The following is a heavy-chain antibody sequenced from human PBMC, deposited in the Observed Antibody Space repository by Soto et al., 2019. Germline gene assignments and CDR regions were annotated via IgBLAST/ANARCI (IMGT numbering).Heavy chain of an antibody. J-gene: IGHJ4*02. D-gene: IGHD4-17*01. CDR1: GGSISSDDYY. CDR2: ISDSGNT. Sequence: SETLSLTCTVSGGSISSDDYYWSWIRQPPGKGLEWIGYISDSGNTYYSPSLQSRVAVSVDTSKNQFSLSLISVTAADTAVYYCARAYTVTTAAKFDSWGQGALVTVSS. CDR3: ARAYTVTTAAKFDS. V-gene: IGHV4-30-4*01.